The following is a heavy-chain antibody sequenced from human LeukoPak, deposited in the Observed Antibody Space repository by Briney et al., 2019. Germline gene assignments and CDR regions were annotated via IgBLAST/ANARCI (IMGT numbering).Heavy chain of an antibody. V-gene: IGHV3-48*03. CDR2: ISSSGSTK. CDR3: ARAYGDYEATFDY. J-gene: IGHJ4*02. D-gene: IGHD4-17*01. Sequence: GGSLRLSCAASGFTFSSYEMNWVRQAPGKGLEWVSYISSSGSTKYYADSVKGRFTISRDNTKNSLYLQMNSLRAEDTAVYYCARAYGDYEATFDYWGQGTLVTVSS. CDR1: GFTFSSYE.